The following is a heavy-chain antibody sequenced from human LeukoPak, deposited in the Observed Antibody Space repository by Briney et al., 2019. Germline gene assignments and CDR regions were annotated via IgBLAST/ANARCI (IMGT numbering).Heavy chain of an antibody. J-gene: IGHJ4*02. CDR1: GFTFSSYS. D-gene: IGHD6-13*01. Sequence: SGGSLRLSCAASGFTFSSYSMNWVRQAPGKGLEWVSYISSSSSTIYYADSVKGRFTISRDNVKNSLYLQMNSLRAEDTAVYYCAREYYYSSSFIDYWGQGTLVTVSS. CDR3: AREYYYSSSFIDY. CDR2: ISSSSSTI. V-gene: IGHV3-48*01.